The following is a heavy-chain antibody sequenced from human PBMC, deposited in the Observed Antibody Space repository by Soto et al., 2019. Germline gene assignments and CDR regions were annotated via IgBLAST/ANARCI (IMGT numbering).Heavy chain of an antibody. CDR2: IYAGDSDT. CDR1: GYSFNNYW. D-gene: IGHD2-15*01. V-gene: IGHV5-51*01. J-gene: IGHJ4*02. Sequence: PGESLKISCKASGYSFNNYWIGWVRQMPGKGLEWMGVIYAGDSDTTYSPSFQGQVTGSVDKSITTAYLQWSSLKASDTAMYYCARAALGYCSDTKCNSSWYFDYWGQGTLVTVSS. CDR3: ARAALGYCSDTKCNSSWYFDY.